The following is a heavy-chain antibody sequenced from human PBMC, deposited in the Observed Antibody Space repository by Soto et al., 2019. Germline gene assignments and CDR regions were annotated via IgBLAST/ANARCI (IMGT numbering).Heavy chain of an antibody. CDR3: ARYCSGGSCDPNFDY. Sequence: QVQLQESGPGLVKPSGTLSLTCAVSGGSISSSNWWRWVRQHPGKGLEWIGEIYHSGSTNYNPSLTSRVTISVDKSKNQFSLKLSSVNASDTAVYYCARYCSGGSCDPNFDYWGQGTLVTVSS. CDR2: IYHSGST. CDR1: GGSISSSNW. V-gene: IGHV4-4*02. D-gene: IGHD2-15*01. J-gene: IGHJ4*02.